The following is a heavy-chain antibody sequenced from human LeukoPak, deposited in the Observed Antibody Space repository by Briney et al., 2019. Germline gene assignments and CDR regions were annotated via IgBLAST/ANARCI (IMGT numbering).Heavy chain of an antibody. CDR3: ARRSGSDSLDI. CDR1: GYSFTSYW. Sequence: GESLKISCKGSGYSFTSYWIAWVRQMPGKGLEWMGIIYPGDSYTTYSPSFQGQVTISADKSISTAYLQWRSLKASDTAMYYCARRSGSDSLDIWGQGTMVTVSS. J-gene: IGHJ3*02. CDR2: IYPGDSYT. V-gene: IGHV5-51*01. D-gene: IGHD3-10*01.